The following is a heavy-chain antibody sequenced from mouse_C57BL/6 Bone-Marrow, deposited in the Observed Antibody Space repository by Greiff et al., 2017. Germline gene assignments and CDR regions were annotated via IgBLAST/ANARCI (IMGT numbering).Heavy chain of an antibody. J-gene: IGHJ2*01. CDR1: GFTFSDAW. CDR2: IRNKANNHAT. V-gene: IGHV6-6*01. CDR3: TRRGSSYLYYFDY. Sequence: EVHLVESGGGLVQPGGSMKLSCAASGFTFSDAWMDWVRQSPEKGLEWVAEIRNKANNHATYYAESVKGRFTISRDDSKSSVYLQMNSLRAEDTGIYYCTRRGSSYLYYFDYWGQGTTLTVSS. D-gene: IGHD1-1*01.